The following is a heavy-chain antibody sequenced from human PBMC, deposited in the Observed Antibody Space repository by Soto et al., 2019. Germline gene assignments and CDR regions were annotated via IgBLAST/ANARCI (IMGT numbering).Heavy chain of an antibody. CDR3: ARASRAIAAHMGGVDY. V-gene: IGHV4-31*03. CDR1: GGSISSGGYY. J-gene: IGHJ4*02. D-gene: IGHD6-6*01. Sequence: QVQLQESGPGLVKPSQTLSLTCTVSGGSISSGGYYWSWIRQHPGKGLEWIGYIYYSGSTYYNPSLKRRVTISVDTSKNQSSLKLSSVTAADTAVYYCARASRAIAAHMGGVDYWGQGTLVTVSS. CDR2: IYYSGST.